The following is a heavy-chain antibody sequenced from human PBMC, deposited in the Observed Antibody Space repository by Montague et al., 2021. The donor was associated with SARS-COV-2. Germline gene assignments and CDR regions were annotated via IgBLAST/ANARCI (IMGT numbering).Heavy chain of an antibody. CDR1: GFDFFNFD. V-gene: IGHV3-48*03. CDR3: ATNKYCTLHDCLHGRHYFDH. Sequence: SLRLSCAASGFDFFNFDMAWVRQAPGRGLELISDISSSGATILYADSLKGRFTISRDNIQKSLYLQMNSLRAEDTAVYYCATNKYCTLHDCLHGRHYFDHWGQGTLVTVSS. CDR2: ISSSGATI. J-gene: IGHJ4*02. D-gene: IGHD2-8*01.